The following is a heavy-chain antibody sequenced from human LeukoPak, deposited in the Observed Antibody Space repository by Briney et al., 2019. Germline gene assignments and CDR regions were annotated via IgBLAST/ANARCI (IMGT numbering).Heavy chain of an antibody. J-gene: IGHJ4*02. Sequence: PSETLSLTCTVSGGSISSGDYYWSWIRQPPGKGLEWIGYIYYSGSTYYNPSLKSRVTISVDTSKNQFSLKLSSVTAADTAVYYCARVLMAYCSGGSCSTSPFFDYWGQGTLVTVSS. V-gene: IGHV4-30-4*01. D-gene: IGHD2-15*01. CDR1: GGSISSGDYY. CDR3: ARVLMAYCSGGSCSTSPFFDY. CDR2: IYYSGST.